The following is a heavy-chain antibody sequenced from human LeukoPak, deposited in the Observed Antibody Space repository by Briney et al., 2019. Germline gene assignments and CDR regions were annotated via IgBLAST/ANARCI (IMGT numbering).Heavy chain of an antibody. V-gene: IGHV4-34*01. CDR3: ASGNSVDY. CDR1: GGSFSGYY. D-gene: IGHD4-23*01. Sequence: SETLSLTCAVYGGSFSGYYWRWLRQPPGKGLEWIGEINHSGSTNYNPSLKSRVTISVDTSKNQFSLKLSSVTAADTAVYYCASGNSVDYWGQGTLVTVSS. CDR2: INHSGST. J-gene: IGHJ4*02.